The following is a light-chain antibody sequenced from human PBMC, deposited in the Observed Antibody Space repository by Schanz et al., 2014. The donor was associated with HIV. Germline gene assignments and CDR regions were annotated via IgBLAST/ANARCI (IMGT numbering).Light chain of an antibody. V-gene: IGLV1-47*01. Sequence: QSVLTQPPSASGTTGQRVTISCSGSSSNIGTNYVYWYQQLPGTAPKLLIYRNNQRPSGVPDRFSGSKSGTSASLAISGLRSDDEADYYCAAWDDTLNGVVLGGGTKLTVL. CDR3: AAWDDTLNGVV. J-gene: IGLJ2*01. CDR2: RNN. CDR1: SSNIGTNY.